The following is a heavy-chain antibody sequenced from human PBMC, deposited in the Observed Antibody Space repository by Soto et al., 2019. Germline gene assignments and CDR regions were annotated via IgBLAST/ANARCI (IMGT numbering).Heavy chain of an antibody. V-gene: IGHV1-3*01. CDR2: INAGNGNT. J-gene: IGHJ4*02. Sequence: QVQLVQSGAEVKKPGASVKVSCKASGYTFTSYAMHWVRQAPGQRLEWMGWINAGNGNTKYSQKFQGRVSITRDTSASTAYMELSSLRSEDTVVYYCARGGRWLHFRSFDYWGQGTLVTVSS. CDR1: GYTFTSYA. CDR3: ARGGRWLHFRSFDY. D-gene: IGHD2-15*01.